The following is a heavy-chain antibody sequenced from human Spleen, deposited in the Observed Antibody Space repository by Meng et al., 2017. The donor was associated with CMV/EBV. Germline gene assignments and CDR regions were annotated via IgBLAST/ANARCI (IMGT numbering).Heavy chain of an antibody. V-gene: IGHV3-13*01. Sequence: SCAASGFTFSSYGMHWVRQGTGKGLEWVSGIGIAGDTHYTGSVKGRFTISRENDKNSLYLQMNSLRAGDTAVYYCARDRYGMDVWGQGTTVTVSS. CDR2: IGIAGDT. J-gene: IGHJ6*02. CDR1: GFTFSSYG. CDR3: ARDRYGMDV.